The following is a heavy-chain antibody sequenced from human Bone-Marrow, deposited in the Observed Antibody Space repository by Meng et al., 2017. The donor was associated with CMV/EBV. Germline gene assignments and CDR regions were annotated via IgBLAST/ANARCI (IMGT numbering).Heavy chain of an antibody. D-gene: IGHD6-13*01. Sequence: SVKVSCKASGGTFSSYAISWVRQAPGQGLEWMGGIIPILGIANYAQKLQGRVTITADKSTSTAYMELSSLRSEDTAVYYCATGPRGSSSWFGWFDPWGQGTLVTVSS. CDR3: ATGPRGSSSWFGWFDP. J-gene: IGHJ5*02. CDR1: GGTFSSYA. V-gene: IGHV1-69*10. CDR2: IIPILGIA.